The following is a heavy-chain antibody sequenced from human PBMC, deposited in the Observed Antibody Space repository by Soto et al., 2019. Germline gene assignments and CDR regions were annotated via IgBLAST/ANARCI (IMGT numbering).Heavy chain of an antibody. Sequence: QVQLQQWGAGLLKPSETLSLTCAVYGGSFSGYYWSWIRQPPGKGLEWIGEINHSGSTNYNPSLKSRVTISVDTSKNQFSLKLRSVTAADTAVYYCASLGVRGYDLNDDYWGQGTLVTVSS. CDR2: INHSGST. D-gene: IGHD5-12*01. J-gene: IGHJ4*02. CDR1: GGSFSGYY. CDR3: ASLGVRGYDLNDDY. V-gene: IGHV4-34*01.